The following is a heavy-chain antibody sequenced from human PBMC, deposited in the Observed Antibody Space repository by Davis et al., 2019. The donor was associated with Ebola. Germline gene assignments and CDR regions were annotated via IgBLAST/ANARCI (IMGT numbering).Heavy chain of an antibody. J-gene: IGHJ4*02. Sequence: GESLKISCAASGFTFSSYAMSWVRQAPGKGLEWVSAISGSGGSTYYADSVKGRFTISRDNSKNTLSLQMNGLRAEDTAVYYCAKDRGWYGLDYWGQGTLVTVSS. CDR1: GFTFSSYA. D-gene: IGHD6-19*01. CDR2: ISGSGGST. CDR3: AKDRGWYGLDY. V-gene: IGHV3-23*01.